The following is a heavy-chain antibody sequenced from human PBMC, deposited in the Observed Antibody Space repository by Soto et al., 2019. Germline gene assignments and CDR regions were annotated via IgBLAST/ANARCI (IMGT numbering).Heavy chain of an antibody. V-gene: IGHV3-7*03. CDR1: GFTLSSSW. D-gene: IGHD3-9*01. J-gene: IGHJ6*02. CDR2: IKQDGSQK. Sequence: PGGSLRLSCVASGFTLSSSWMTWARQAPGKGLEWVANIKQDGSQKYYVDSVKGRFTISRDNAKNSLYLQMNSLRAEDTALYYCAKDMIDSRYFDWLSSGGGANGMDVWGQGTTVTVSS. CDR3: AKDMIDSRYFDWLSSGGGANGMDV.